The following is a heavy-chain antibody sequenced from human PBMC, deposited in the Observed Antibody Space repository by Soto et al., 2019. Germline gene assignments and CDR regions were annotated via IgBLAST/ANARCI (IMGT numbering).Heavy chain of an antibody. CDR2: ITSSSSTI. CDR1: GFTFTSYS. D-gene: IGHD3-16*02. J-gene: IGHJ6*02. CDR3: ARVATTFWGVVAVTYAMDV. V-gene: IGHV3-48*02. Sequence: EVKMVESGGGLVQPGGSLSLSCAASGFTFTSYSMNWVRQAPGKGLEWVSFITSSSSTIYYADSVKGRFTISRDNAKNSLYLQMNSLRDEDTAVYSCARVATTFWGVVAVTYAMDVWGQGTTVTVSS.